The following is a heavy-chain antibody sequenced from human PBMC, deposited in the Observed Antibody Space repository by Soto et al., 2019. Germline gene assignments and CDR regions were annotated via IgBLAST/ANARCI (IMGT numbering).Heavy chain of an antibody. CDR2: IFSTDEK. Sequence: SGPTLVNPTETLTPTCTVSGFSLSNARMGVSWIRQPPGKALEWLAHIFSTDEKSYSTSLKSRLTISKDTSKSQVVLTMTNMDPVDTATYYCTRLTNIKNAGSWFDPWGQGTLVTDSS. CDR3: TRLTNIKNAGSWFDP. D-gene: IGHD2-8*01. CDR1: GFSLSNARMG. V-gene: IGHV2-26*01. J-gene: IGHJ5*02.